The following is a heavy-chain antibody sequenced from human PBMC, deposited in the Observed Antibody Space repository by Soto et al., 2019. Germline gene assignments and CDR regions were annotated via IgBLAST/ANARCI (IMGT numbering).Heavy chain of an antibody. Sequence: QVQLVQSGAEVKKPGSSVKVSCKASGGTFSSYAISWVRQAPGQGLVWMGGIIPIFGTANYAQKVKGRVTITADESTSTAYLELSSLRSEDTAVYYCAIERGRGVIVTLDYWGQGTLVTVSS. CDR2: IIPIFGTA. D-gene: IGHD3-10*01. CDR3: AIERGRGVIVTLDY. V-gene: IGHV1-69*01. CDR1: GGTFSSYA. J-gene: IGHJ4*02.